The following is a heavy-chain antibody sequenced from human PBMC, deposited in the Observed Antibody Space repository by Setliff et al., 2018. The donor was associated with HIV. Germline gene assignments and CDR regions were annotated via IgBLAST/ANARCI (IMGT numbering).Heavy chain of an antibody. D-gene: IGHD3-22*01. Sequence: TGGSLRLSCAASGFTFSNYSMNWVRQTPGKGLEWVSSISASATYIYYADSVKGRFTISRDNAENSLYLQMNSLRAEDTAVYYCATTHHYARSGYYGWGQGTLVTVSS. V-gene: IGHV3-21*01. CDR2: ISASATYI. CDR3: ATTHHYARSGYYG. CDR1: GFTFSNYS. J-gene: IGHJ4*02.